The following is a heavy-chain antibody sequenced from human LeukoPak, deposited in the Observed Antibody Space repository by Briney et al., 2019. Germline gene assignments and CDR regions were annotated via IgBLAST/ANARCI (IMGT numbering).Heavy chain of an antibody. CDR1: GGSMSGLW. CDR2: IYPTGST. V-gene: IGHV4-4*08. Sequence: SETLCLACTVSGGSMSGLWRSWIAQPPGKGLEWIGYIYPTGSTSYNPSLQSRVTISLDTSNNQFSLNLTSVTAADTAVYYCADGSLPGYFDPWGQGTLVTVSS. J-gene: IGHJ5*02. D-gene: IGHD3-10*01. CDR3: ADGSLPGYFDP.